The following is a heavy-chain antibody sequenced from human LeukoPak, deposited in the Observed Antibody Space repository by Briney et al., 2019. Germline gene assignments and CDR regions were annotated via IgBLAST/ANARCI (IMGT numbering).Heavy chain of an antibody. CDR2: IYPGDSDT. D-gene: IGHD2-2*01. CDR3: AISMLYCSSTSCYRGDFDY. CDR1: GYSFTSYW. J-gene: IGHJ4*02. Sequence: PGESLKISCKGSGYSFTSYWIGWVRQMPGKGLEWMGIIYPGDSDTRYSPSFQGQVTISADKSISTAYLQWSSLKASDTAMYYCAISMLYCSSTSCYRGDFDYWGQGTLVTVSS. V-gene: IGHV5-51*01.